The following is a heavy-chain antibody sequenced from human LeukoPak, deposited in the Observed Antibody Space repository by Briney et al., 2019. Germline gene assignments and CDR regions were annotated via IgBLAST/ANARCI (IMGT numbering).Heavy chain of an antibody. CDR1: GYTFTSYG. D-gene: IGHD1-26*01. J-gene: IGHJ3*02. V-gene: IGHV1-18*01. Sequence: ASVKVSCKASGYTFTSYGISWVRQAPGQGLEWMGWISAYNGNTNYAQKFQGRVTITADKSTSTAYMELSSLRSEDTAVYYCATAEGWELGSNYAFDIWGQGTMVTVSS. CDR2: ISAYNGNT. CDR3: ATAEGWELGSNYAFDI.